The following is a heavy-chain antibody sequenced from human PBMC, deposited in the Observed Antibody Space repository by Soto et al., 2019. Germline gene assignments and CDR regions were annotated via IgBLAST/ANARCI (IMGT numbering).Heavy chain of an antibody. V-gene: IGHV1-3*04. Sequence: QVQLVQSGAEVKKPGASMKVSCRTPGYSFTSHFIHWVRQAPGQRLEWRGWLNTGNGNTRYSENLEGRVTITRATSASTVYMELSSLRSEDTAVYYCARDRYYYYDTSGYYSYWGQGPLVTVSS. J-gene: IGHJ4*02. CDR2: LNTGNGNT. D-gene: IGHD3-22*01. CDR3: ARDRYYYYDTSGYYSY. CDR1: GYSFTSHF.